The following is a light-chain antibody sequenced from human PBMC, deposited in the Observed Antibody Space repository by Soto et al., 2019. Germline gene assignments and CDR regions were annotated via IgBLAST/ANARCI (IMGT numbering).Light chain of an antibody. CDR3: QQSYNTPRT. V-gene: IGKV1-39*01. CDR2: AAS. CDR1: QSISTY. Sequence: DIQMTQSPSSLSASVGDRVTITCRASQSISTYLNWYQQKPGKAPKLLIYAASSLQSGVPSRFSGSGSGTDFTLSVASLQPEDIATYYCQQSYNTPRTFGGGTTVDIK. J-gene: IGKJ4*01.